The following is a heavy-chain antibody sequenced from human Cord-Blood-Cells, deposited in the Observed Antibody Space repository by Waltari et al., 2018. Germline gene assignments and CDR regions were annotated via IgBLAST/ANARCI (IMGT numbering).Heavy chain of an antibody. V-gene: IGHV4-39*01. CDR1: GGSISSSSYY. CDR2: IYYSGST. Sequence: QLQLQESGPGLVKPSETLSLTCTVSGGSISSSSYYWGWIRQPPGKGLEWFGSIYYSGSTYYNPPLKSRVTISVDTSENQFSLKLSSVTGADTAVYYCARLGDSSSWPVPFDYWGQGTLVTVSS. CDR3: ARLGDSSSWPVPFDY. D-gene: IGHD6-13*01. J-gene: IGHJ4*02.